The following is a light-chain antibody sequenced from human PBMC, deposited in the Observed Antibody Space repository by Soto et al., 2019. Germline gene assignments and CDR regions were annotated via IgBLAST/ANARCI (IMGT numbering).Light chain of an antibody. CDR3: QKSNSATWT. CDR2: AAS. Sequence: DIQRTQSPSSLSASVGDRVTITCRASEDISTYLAWYQQKPGMLPKVLIYAASTLQSGVPARFSGSGSGTDFTLTISSLKPEDVATYYCQKSNSATWTFGQGTKVEI. V-gene: IGKV1-27*01. J-gene: IGKJ1*01. CDR1: EDISTY.